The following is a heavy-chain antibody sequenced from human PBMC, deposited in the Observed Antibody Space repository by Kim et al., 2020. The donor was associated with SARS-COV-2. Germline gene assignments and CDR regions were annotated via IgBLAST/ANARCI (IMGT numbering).Heavy chain of an antibody. D-gene: IGHD1-26*01. CDR2: ISTSGDST. CDR1: GFTFDNYV. J-gene: IGHJ4*02. Sequence: GGSLRLSCAAPGFTFDNYVMTWVRQAPGKGLERVSGISTSGDSTYYADSVKGRFTISRDNSRNKVYLQMNNLRAEDTAIYYCAKKYLALGGSDPFDSWGQGTLVTVSS. CDR3: AKKYLALGGSDPFDS. V-gene: IGHV3-23*01.